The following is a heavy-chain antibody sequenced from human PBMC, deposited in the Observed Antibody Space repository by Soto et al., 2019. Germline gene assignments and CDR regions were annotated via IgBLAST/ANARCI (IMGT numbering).Heavy chain of an antibody. CDR2: IYYSGST. CDR1: GGSISSYY. Sequence: SEPLSLTCTVSGGSISSYYWSWIRQPPGKGLEWIGYIYYSGSTNYNPSLKSRVTISVDTSKNQFSLKLSSVTAADTAVYYCMLGSGWKDFDYWGQGTLVTVSS. J-gene: IGHJ4*02. CDR3: MLGSGWKDFDY. D-gene: IGHD3-22*01. V-gene: IGHV4-59*08.